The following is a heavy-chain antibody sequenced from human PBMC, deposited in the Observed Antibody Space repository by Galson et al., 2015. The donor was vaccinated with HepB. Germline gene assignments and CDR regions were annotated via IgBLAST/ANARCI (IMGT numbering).Heavy chain of an antibody. V-gene: IGHV3-21*01. Sequence: SLRLSCAASGFTFSSYSMNWVRQAPGKGLEWVSSISSSSSYIYYADSVKGRFTISRDNAKNSLYLQMNSLRAEDTAVYYCARDTVVVPAAMLIFDYWGQGTLVTVSS. CDR2: ISSSSSYI. D-gene: IGHD2-2*01. CDR1: GFTFSSYS. J-gene: IGHJ4*02. CDR3: ARDTVVVPAAMLIFDY.